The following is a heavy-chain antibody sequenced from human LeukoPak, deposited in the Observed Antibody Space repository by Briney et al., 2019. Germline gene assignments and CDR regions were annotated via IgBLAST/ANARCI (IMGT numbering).Heavy chain of an antibody. CDR2: INHSGST. CDR3: ARVSRVVVIYGMDV. D-gene: IGHD3-22*01. Sequence: PSETLSLTCAVYGGSFSGYYWSWIRQPPGKGLEWIGEINHSGSTNYNPSLKSRVTISVDTSKNQFSLKLSSVTAADTAVYYCARVSRVVVIYGMDVWGQGTTVTVSS. CDR1: GGSFSGYY. V-gene: IGHV4-34*01. J-gene: IGHJ6*02.